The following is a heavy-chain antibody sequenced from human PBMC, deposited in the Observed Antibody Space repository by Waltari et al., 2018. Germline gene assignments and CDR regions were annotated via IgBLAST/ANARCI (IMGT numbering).Heavy chain of an antibody. D-gene: IGHD2-15*01. J-gene: IGHJ4*02. V-gene: IGHV4-31*03. CDR2: IYVRGRT. Sequence: QVQLQESGPGLVKPSQTLSLTCTVSGGSISSGGYYWSWIRQHPGKGLEWIGYIYVRGRTYDNPSLKSRVTISVDTSKNQFSLKLSSVTAADTAVYYCARDGGGGTIDYWGQGTLVTVSS. CDR3: ARDGGGGTIDY. CDR1: GGSISSGGYY.